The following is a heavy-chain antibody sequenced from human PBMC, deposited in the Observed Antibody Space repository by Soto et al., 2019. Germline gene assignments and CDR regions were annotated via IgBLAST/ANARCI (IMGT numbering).Heavy chain of an antibody. CDR2: SKTKAQGETK. CDR3: ASGSYEGY. J-gene: IGHJ4*02. V-gene: IGHV3-15*07. CDR1: DFIFTDAW. Sequence: EVQLVESGGGLVQPGGSLRLSCATSDFIFTDAWMNWVRQAPGKGLEWVGRSKTKAQGETKDYAAPVKGRFTISRDDSRNTLQLQMTSLRTEDTALYYCASGSYEGYGGQGVLVTVSS. D-gene: IGHD2-2*01.